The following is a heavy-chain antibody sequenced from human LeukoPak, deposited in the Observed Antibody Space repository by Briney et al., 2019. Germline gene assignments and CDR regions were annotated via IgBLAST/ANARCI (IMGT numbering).Heavy chain of an antibody. V-gene: IGHV4-39*07. CDR2: IYYSGST. CDR1: GGSITSSSYY. D-gene: IGHD1-14*01. CDR3: ARGTVSRPFDP. J-gene: IGHJ5*02. Sequence: SEPLSLTCTVSGGSITSSSYYWGWMRQTPGKGLEWIGSIYYSGSTYYNPSVKSRVTISVDTSKSLFSLKLSSVTAADTAVYYCARGTVSRPFDPWGQGTLVTVSS.